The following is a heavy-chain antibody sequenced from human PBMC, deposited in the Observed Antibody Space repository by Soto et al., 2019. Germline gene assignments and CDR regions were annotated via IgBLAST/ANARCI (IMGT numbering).Heavy chain of an antibody. CDR1: GFTFSSFG. Sequence: PVGSLRLSCAASGFTFSSFGMHWVRQAPGKGLEWVALLSYDGSKEYYADSVKGRFSVSRDNSKNTLYLQMNSLRVEDTAVYFCAKRLLRGTTLSVLDYWGRRTLVTVSS. CDR2: LSYDGSKE. J-gene: IGHJ4*02. CDR3: AKRLLRGTTLSVLDY. V-gene: IGHV3-30*18. D-gene: IGHD4-17*01.